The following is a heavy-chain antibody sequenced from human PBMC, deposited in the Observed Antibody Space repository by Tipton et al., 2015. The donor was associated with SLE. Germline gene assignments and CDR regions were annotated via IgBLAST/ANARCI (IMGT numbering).Heavy chain of an antibody. CDR1: GGSISESTCS. J-gene: IGHJ4*02. Sequence: TLSLTCTVSGGSISESTCSWDWIRQAPGKGLEWIGSMYFSGNTYYNPFLRSRVTISADTSKNQFSLKLTSVTAADTAVYYCARDPKYWGQGTLVIVSS. CDR2: MYFSGNT. V-gene: IGHV4-39*07. CDR3: ARDPKY.